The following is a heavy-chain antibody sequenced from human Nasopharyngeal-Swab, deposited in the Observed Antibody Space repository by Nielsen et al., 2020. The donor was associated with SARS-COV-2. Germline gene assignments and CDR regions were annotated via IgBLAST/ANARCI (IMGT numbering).Heavy chain of an antibody. D-gene: IGHD2-15*01. V-gene: IGHV3-73*01. J-gene: IGHJ4*02. CDR1: GFTFSDSA. CDR2: IRSKGNNYAT. CDR3: TRCGGGCYSRRDY. Sequence: GESLKISCAASGFTFSDSAIHWVSQASGKGLEWVGRIRSKGNNYATAYAASVKGRFTIFRDDPTNTAFLQMNSLKTEDTAVYYCTRCGGGCYSRRDYWGQGTLVTVSS.